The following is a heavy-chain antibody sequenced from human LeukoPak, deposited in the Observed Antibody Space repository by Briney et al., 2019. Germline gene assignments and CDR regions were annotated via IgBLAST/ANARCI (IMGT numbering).Heavy chain of an antibody. Sequence: PSETLSFTCTVSGGSISSGDYYWSWIRQPPGKGLEWIGYIYYSGSTYYNPSLKSRVTISVDTSKNQFSLKLSSVTAADTAVYYCARDRVAAAGSDAFDIWGQGTMVTVSS. D-gene: IGHD6-13*01. CDR1: GGSISSGDYY. V-gene: IGHV4-30-4*08. CDR2: IYYSGST. CDR3: ARDRVAAAGSDAFDI. J-gene: IGHJ3*02.